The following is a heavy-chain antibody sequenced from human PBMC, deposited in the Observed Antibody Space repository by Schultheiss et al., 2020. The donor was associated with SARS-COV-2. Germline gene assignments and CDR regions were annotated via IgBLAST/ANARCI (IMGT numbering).Heavy chain of an antibody. CDR2: IKQDGSEK. CDR1: GFTFSSYW. D-gene: IGHD2-21*01. CDR3: ARDLFTYCGGVCYRDY. J-gene: IGHJ4*02. Sequence: GGSLRLSCAASGFTFSSYWMSWVRQAPGKGLEWVANIKQDGSEKYYVDSVKGRFTISRDNSKNTLYLQMNSLRAEDTAVYYCARDLFTYCGGVCYRDYWGQGTLVTIAS. V-gene: IGHV3-7*01.